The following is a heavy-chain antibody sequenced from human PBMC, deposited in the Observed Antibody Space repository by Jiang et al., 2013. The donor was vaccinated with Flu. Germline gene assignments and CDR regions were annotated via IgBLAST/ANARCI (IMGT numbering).Heavy chain of an antibody. J-gene: IGHJ4*01. CDR3: ARPVTDNWNDGFDY. CDR2: IYHSGST. D-gene: IGHD1-20*01. CDR1: GYSISSGYY. Sequence: YGPGLVKPSETLSLTCTVSGYSISSGYYWGWIRQPPGKGLEWIGSIYHSGSTYYNPSLKSRVTISVDTSKNQFSLKLSSVTAADTAVYYCARPVTDNWNDGFDYWGQEPWSPSPQ. V-gene: IGHV4-38-2*02.